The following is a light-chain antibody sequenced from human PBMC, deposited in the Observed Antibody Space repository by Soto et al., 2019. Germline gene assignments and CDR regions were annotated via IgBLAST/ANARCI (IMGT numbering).Light chain of an antibody. J-gene: IGKJ4*01. V-gene: IGKV3-20*01. CDR2: GAS. CDR3: QQYGSSPLT. CDR1: QSVSSSY. Sequence: EIVMTQSAAALSVSTEERATLSCKSSQSVSSSYLAWYQQKPGQAPRLLIYGASSRATGIPDRFSGSGSGTDFTLTISRLEPEDFAVYYCQQYGSSPLTFGGGTKVDI.